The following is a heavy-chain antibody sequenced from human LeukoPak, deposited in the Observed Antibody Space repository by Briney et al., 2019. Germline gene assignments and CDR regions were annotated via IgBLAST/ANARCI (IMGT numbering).Heavy chain of an antibody. V-gene: IGHV4-34*01. CDR2: INHSGST. CDR1: GGSFSGYC. CDR3: ARGRLYSGSYNYFDY. J-gene: IGHJ4*02. Sequence: PSETLSLTCAVYGGSFSGYCWSWIRQPPGKGLEWIGEINHSGSTNYNPSLKSRVTISVDTSKNQFSLKLSSVTAADTAVYYCARGRLYSGSYNYFDYWGQGTLVTVSS. D-gene: IGHD1-26*01.